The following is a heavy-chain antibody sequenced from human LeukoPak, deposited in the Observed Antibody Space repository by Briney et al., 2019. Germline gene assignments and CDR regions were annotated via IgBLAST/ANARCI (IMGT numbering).Heavy chain of an antibody. J-gene: IGHJ6*03. CDR2: FYPNGNT. Sequence: SETLSLTCNVSGASISSYYWSWIRQPAGKGLEWIGRFYPNGNTNYNPSLKSRVTMSVDMSKNQFSLKLSSVTAADTAVYYCARATSYDSSGYYYPSYYYYYMDVWGKGTTVTVSS. CDR1: GASISSYY. D-gene: IGHD3-22*01. CDR3: ARATSYDSSGYYYPSYYYYYMDV. V-gene: IGHV4-4*07.